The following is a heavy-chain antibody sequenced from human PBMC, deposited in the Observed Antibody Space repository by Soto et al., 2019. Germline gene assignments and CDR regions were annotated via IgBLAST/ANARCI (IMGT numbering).Heavy chain of an antibody. V-gene: IGHV1-69*13. CDR3: AGGWELLAAFDI. J-gene: IGHJ3*02. CDR2: IIPIFGTA. Sequence: ASVKVSCKASGGTFSSYAISWVRQAPGQGLEWMGGIIPIFGTANYAQKFQGRVTITADESTSTAYMELSSLRSEDTAVYYCAGGWELLAAFDIWGQGTMVTVSS. D-gene: IGHD1-26*01. CDR1: GGTFSSYA.